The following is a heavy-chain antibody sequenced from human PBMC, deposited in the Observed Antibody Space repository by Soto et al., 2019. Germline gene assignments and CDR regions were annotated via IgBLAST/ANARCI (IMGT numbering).Heavy chain of an antibody. Sequence: EVQLVESGGGLVKPGGSLRLSCAASGFTFSNAWMNWVRQAPGKGLEWVGRIKSKTDGGTTDYAAPVKGRFTISRDDSKNTLYLQMNSLKTEDTAVYYCTTVAPNYDILTGYFSSIPYYFDYWGQGTLVTVSS. J-gene: IGHJ4*02. V-gene: IGHV3-15*07. CDR3: TTVAPNYDILTGYFSSIPYYFDY. CDR1: GFTFSNAW. D-gene: IGHD3-9*01. CDR2: IKSKTDGGTT.